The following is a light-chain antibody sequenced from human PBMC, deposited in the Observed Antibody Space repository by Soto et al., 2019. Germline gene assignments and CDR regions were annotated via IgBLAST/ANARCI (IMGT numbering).Light chain of an antibody. CDR1: SSDVGGYNY. Sequence: QSVLTQPASVSGSLGQSITISCTGTSSDVGGYNYVSWYQQHPGKDPKVVIFEVTKRPSGVSSRFSGSKSGNTASLTVSGLHAEDEGDYYCRSYTSSRTVLFGGGTKLTVL. CDR2: EVT. V-gene: IGLV2-14*01. J-gene: IGLJ2*01. CDR3: RSYTSSRTVL.